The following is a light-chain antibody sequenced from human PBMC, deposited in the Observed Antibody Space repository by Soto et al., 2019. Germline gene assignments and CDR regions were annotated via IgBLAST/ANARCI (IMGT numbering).Light chain of an antibody. Sequence: EIVMTQSTATLSVSPGEGATLSCRASQSVSSNLAWYQQKPGQAPRLLIYGASTRATGIPARFSGSGSGTDFTLTITRLEPEDFAVYYCQQWASSPRTFGRGTKVDIK. V-gene: IGKV3-15*01. CDR1: QSVSSN. J-gene: IGKJ1*01. CDR2: GAS. CDR3: QQWASSPRT.